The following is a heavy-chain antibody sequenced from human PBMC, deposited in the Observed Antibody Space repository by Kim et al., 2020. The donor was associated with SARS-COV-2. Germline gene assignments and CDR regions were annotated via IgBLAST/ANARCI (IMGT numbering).Heavy chain of an antibody. J-gene: IGHJ6*02. CDR3: AGDTAMVSYGMAV. Sequence: GGSLRLSCAASGFTVSSNYMSWVRQAPGKGLEWVSVIYSGGSTYSADSVKGRFTISRDNSKNTRYLQMNSLRAEDTAVHYVAGDTAMVSYGMAVWGEWNT. CDR2: IYSGGST. V-gene: IGHV3-53*01. CDR1: GFTVSSNY. D-gene: IGHD5-18*01.